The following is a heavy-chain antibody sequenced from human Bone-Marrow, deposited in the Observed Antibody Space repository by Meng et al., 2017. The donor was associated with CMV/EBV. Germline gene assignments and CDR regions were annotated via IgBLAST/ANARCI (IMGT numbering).Heavy chain of an antibody. CDR2: IRYDGSKK. CDR3: AKDIAAANHYGMDV. V-gene: IGHV3-30*02. Sequence: SCAASGFTFSDHGMHWVRQAPGKGLEWVAFIRYDGSKKYYADFVKGRLTISRDNSKNTLYLEMNSLRAGDTAVYYCAKDIAAANHYGMDVWGQGTTVTVSS. J-gene: IGHJ6*02. CDR1: GFTFSDHG. D-gene: IGHD6-13*01.